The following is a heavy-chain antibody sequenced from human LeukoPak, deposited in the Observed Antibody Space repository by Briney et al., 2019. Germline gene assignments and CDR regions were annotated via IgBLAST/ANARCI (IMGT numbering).Heavy chain of an antibody. CDR1: GFSSRSYS. CDR3: AKSSSSWYEVGYFDY. Sequence: GGSLRLSCAASGFSSRSYSMNWVRQAPGKGLEWVSSISNIANHLYYADSVKGRFTISRDNAKNSLYLQMNSLRAEDTAVYYCAKSSSSWYEVGYFDYWGQGTLVTVSS. V-gene: IGHV3-21*01. D-gene: IGHD6-13*01. CDR2: ISNIANHL. J-gene: IGHJ4*03.